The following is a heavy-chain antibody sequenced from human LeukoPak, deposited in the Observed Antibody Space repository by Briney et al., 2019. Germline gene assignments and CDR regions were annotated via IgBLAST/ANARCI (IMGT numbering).Heavy chain of an antibody. V-gene: IGHV3-23*01. CDR2: ISGSGGST. CDR3: AKLGCSGGSCLRRDFDY. Sequence: GGSLSLSCAASGFTFSSYAMSWVRQAPGKGLEWVSAISGSGGSTYYADSVKGRFTISRDNSQNTLYLQMNSLRAEDTAVYYCAKLGCSGGSCLRRDFDYWGQGTLVTVSS. J-gene: IGHJ4*02. CDR1: GFTFSSYA. D-gene: IGHD2-15*01.